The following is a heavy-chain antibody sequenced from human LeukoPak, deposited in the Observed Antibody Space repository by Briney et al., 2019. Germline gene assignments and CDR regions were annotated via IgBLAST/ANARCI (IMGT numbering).Heavy chain of an antibody. J-gene: IGHJ2*01. CDR2: ISSSGSTI. CDR3: ARDRVFADGYSRFDL. Sequence: GGSLRLSCAASGFTFSSYGMNWVRQAPGKGLEWVSYISSSGSTIYYADSVKGRFTISRDNAKNSLYLQMNSLRAEDTAVYYCARDRVFADGYSRFDLWGRGTLVTVSS. V-gene: IGHV3-48*03. CDR1: GFTFSSYG. D-gene: IGHD5-24*01.